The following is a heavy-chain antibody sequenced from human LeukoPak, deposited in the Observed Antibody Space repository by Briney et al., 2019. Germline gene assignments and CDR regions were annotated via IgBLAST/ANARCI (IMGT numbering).Heavy chain of an antibody. Sequence: GGSLRLSCAASGFIYSNFAMNWVRQAPGKGLEWVSAISGSGGSSFYADSVKGRFIISRDNSKNTLYLQMNSLRVEDTAQYYCAKDLSYGDTSYFYYYMDVWGKGTTVTVSS. V-gene: IGHV3-23*01. J-gene: IGHJ6*03. CDR1: GFIYSNFA. CDR2: ISGSGGSS. CDR3: AKDLSYGDTSYFYYYMDV. D-gene: IGHD4-17*01.